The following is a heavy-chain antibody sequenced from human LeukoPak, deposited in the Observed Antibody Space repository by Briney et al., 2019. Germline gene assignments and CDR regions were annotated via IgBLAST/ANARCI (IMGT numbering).Heavy chain of an antibody. CDR3: AKDRSSTWSFDY. D-gene: IGHD6-13*01. CDR1: GFTFNSDN. CDR2: ISSDGSNN. J-gene: IGHJ4*02. V-gene: IGHV3-30*18. Sequence: PGRSLRLSCAASGFTFNSDNMHWVRQAPGKGLEWVAVISSDGSNNCYADSVKGRFTISRDNSRNTLYLQVNSPIAEDTAVYYCAKDRSSTWSFDYWGQGTLVTVSS.